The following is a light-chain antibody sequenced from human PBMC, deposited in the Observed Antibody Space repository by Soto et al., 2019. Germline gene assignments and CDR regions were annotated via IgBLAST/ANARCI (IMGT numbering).Light chain of an antibody. CDR1: SSDVGSYNL. Sequence: QSALTQPASVSGSPGQSXTISCTGTSSDVGSYNLVSWYQQHPGKAPKLMIYEGTKRPSGVSNRFSGSKSGNTASLTISGLQADDEADYHCRSSAGSSTPVIFGGGTKLTVL. CDR2: EGT. CDR3: RSSAGSSTPVI. J-gene: IGLJ2*01. V-gene: IGLV2-23*01.